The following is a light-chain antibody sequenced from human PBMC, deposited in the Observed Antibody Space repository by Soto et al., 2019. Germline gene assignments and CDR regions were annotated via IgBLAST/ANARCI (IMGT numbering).Light chain of an antibody. CDR2: RTS. CDR3: HQYGDTPPWT. V-gene: IGKV3-20*01. Sequence: DIVLTQSPGTLSLSPGERATLSCRASQSVDSRFLAWYQQTRGQAPRLLIYRTSTRATGVPDRFSGSGSGTDLTLTISRLAPEDSAVYYCHQYGDTPPWTFGQGTKVEIK. J-gene: IGKJ1*01. CDR1: QSVDSRF.